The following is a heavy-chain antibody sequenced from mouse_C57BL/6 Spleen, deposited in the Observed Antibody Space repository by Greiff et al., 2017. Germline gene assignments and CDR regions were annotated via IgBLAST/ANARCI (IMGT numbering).Heavy chain of an antibody. CDR3: ARPGRLWFAY. V-gene: IGHV1-69*01. J-gene: IGHJ3*01. CDR2: IDPSDSYT. CDR1: GYTFTSYW. D-gene: IGHD1-2*01. Sequence: QVQLQQPGAELVMPGASVKLSCKASGYTFTSYWMHWVKQRPGQGLEWIGEIDPSDSYTNYNQKFKGKSTLTVDKSSSTAYMQLSSLTSEDSAVYDCARPGRLWFAYWGQGTLVTVSA.